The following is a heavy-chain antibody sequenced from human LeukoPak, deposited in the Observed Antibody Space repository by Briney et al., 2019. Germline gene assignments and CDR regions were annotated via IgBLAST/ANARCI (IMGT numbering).Heavy chain of an antibody. D-gene: IGHD3-22*01. V-gene: IGHV1-46*02. J-gene: IGHJ4*02. CDR3: ARGRPTYYYDSSGYYYFDY. CDR1: GYTFKHYY. Sequence: ASVKVSCKASGYTFKHYYMHWVRQAPGQGLEWMGRINPSDGSTSYAQKFQGRVTMTRDTSSSTVYMELSSLRSEDTAVYYCARGRPTYYYDSSGYYYFDYWGQGTLVTVSS. CDR2: INPSDGST.